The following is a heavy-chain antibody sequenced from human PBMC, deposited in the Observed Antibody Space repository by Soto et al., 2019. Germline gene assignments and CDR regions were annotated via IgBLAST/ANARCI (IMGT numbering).Heavy chain of an antibody. CDR3: AKDPRAYYYGSGNRSLLYYYYGMDV. CDR2: ISYDGSNK. CDR1: GFTFSSYG. D-gene: IGHD3-10*01. Sequence: PGGSLRLSCAASGFTFSSYGMHWVRQAPGKGLEWVAVISYDGSNKYYADSVKGRFTISRDNSKNTLYLQMNSLRAEDTAVYYCAKDPRAYYYGSGNRSLLYYYYGMDVWGQGTTVTVSS. J-gene: IGHJ6*02. V-gene: IGHV3-30*18.